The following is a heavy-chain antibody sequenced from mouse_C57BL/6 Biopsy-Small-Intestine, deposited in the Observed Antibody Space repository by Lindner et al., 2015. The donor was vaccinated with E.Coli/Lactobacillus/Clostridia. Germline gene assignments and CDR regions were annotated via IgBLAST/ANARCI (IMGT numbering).Heavy chain of an antibody. D-gene: IGHD1-1*01. J-gene: IGHJ3*01. V-gene: IGHV1-81*01. CDR1: GYTFTSFG. CDR3: AKSYYGISLAAY. Sequence: VQLQESGAELARPGASVKLSCKASGYTFTSFGVSWVQQRTGQGLEWIGEIYPRSGSTYYNEKFKGKATLTADKSSNTAYMELRSLTSEDSAVYFCAKSYYGISLAAYWGQGTLVTVSA. CDR2: IYPRSGST.